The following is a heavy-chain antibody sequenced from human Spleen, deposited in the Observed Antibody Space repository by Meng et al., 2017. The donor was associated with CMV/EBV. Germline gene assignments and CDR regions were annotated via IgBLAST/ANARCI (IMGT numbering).Heavy chain of an antibody. CDR3: AREWLGPYYYDSSGYYFFDY. D-gene: IGHD3-22*01. J-gene: IGHJ4*02. CDR2: IYYSGST. CDR1: GGSVSSGSYY. Sequence: GSLSLTCTVSGGSVSSGSYYWSWIRQPPGKGLEWIGYIYYSGSTNYNPSLKSRVTISVDTSKNQFSLKLSSVTAADTAVYYCAREWLGPYYYDSSGYYFFDYWGQGTLVTVSS. V-gene: IGHV4-61*01.